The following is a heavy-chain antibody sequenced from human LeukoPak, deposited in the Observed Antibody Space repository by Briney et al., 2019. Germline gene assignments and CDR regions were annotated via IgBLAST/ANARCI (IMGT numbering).Heavy chain of an antibody. V-gene: IGHV3-23*01. D-gene: IGHD5-18*01. J-gene: IGHJ4*02. CDR1: GFPFSSFA. Sequence: PGGSLTLSCAASGFPFSSFAISWLPQPPGKGREWVSAIRGSGGSTYYADSVKGLFTISRDNSKSTLYLQMNSLRAEDTAVYYCAKDFAGLRGYSYGYFDYWGQGTLVTVSS. CDR3: AKDFAGLRGYSYGYFDY. CDR2: IRGSGGST.